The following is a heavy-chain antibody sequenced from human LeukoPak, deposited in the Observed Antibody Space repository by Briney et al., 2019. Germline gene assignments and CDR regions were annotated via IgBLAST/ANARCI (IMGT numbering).Heavy chain of an antibody. CDR1: GGTFSSYA. J-gene: IGHJ4*02. CDR3: ATTPSTDCSSTSCYGFDY. Sequence: SVKVSCKASGGTFSSYAISWVRQAPGQGLEWMGRIVPILGIANYAQKFQGRVTITADKSTSTAYMELSSLRSEDTAVYYCATTPSTDCSSTSCYGFDYWGQGTLVTVSS. V-gene: IGHV1-69*04. CDR2: IVPILGIA. D-gene: IGHD2-2*01.